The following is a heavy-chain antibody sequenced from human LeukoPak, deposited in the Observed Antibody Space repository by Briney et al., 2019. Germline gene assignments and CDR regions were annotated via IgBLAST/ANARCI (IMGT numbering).Heavy chain of an antibody. CDR3: AREGY. CDR1: GFTFSSYT. Sequence: GGSLRLSCAGSGFTFSSYTMNWVRQAPGKGLEWISYISTSSSTIYYADSVKGRFTISRDNGKNSLYLQMNSLRAEDTAVYCCAREGYWGQGTLVTVSS. V-gene: IGHV3-48*01. CDR2: ISTSSSTI. J-gene: IGHJ4*02.